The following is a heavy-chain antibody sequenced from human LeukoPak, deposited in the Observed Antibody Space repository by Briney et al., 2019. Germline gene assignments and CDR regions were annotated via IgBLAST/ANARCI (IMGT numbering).Heavy chain of an antibody. D-gene: IGHD3-22*01. V-gene: IGHV4-39*07. J-gene: IGHJ4*02. CDR3: ARDSYYYDSSGDNLGY. CDR2: IYYSGST. Sequence: SQTLSLTCTVSGGSISSSSCYWGWIRQPPGKGLEWIGSIYYSGSTYYNPSLKSRVTISVDTSKNQFSLKLSSVTAADTAVYYCARDSYYYDSSGDNLGYWGQGTLVTVSS. CDR1: GGSISSSSCY.